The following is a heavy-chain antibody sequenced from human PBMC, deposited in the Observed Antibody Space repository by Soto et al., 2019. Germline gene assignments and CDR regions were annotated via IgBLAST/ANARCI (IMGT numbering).Heavy chain of an antibody. CDR3: ARHTPAISISDH. J-gene: IGHJ4*02. Sequence: QLQLQESGPGLVKPSATLSLTCTVSGGSISSSSYYWGWIRQPPGKGLEWIGSIYYSGSTYYNPSLNSRVTISVDTSKNQFSLKLSSVTAADTAVYYCARHTPAISISDHWGQGTLVTVSS. CDR2: IYYSGST. D-gene: IGHD2-15*01. CDR1: GGSISSSSYY. V-gene: IGHV4-39*01.